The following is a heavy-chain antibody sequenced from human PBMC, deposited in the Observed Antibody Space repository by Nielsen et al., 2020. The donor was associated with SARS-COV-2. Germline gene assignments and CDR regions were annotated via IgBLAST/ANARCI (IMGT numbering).Heavy chain of an antibody. Sequence: SVKVSCKASGGTFSSYAISWVRQAPGQGLEWMGGIIPIFGTANYAQKFQGRVTITADKSTSTAYMELSSLRSEDTAVYYCARSRGYSYGPNLDYWGQGTLVTVSS. CDR2: IIPIFGTA. CDR3: ARSRGYSYGPNLDY. D-gene: IGHD5-18*01. J-gene: IGHJ4*02. V-gene: IGHV1-69*06. CDR1: GGTFSSYA.